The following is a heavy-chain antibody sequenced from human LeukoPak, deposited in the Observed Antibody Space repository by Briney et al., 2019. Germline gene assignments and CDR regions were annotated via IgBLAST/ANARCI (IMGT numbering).Heavy chain of an antibody. CDR3: AKPNIVVVVAAFDY. D-gene: IGHD2-15*01. CDR2: IKPDGSET. J-gene: IGHJ4*02. Sequence: GGSLRLSXAASGFTFNNYWMTWVRQAPGKGLEWVANIKPDGSETHYVDSVKGRFTISRDSAKNSLYLEMSSLRADDTAVYYCAKPNIVVVVAAFDYWGQGTLVTVSS. V-gene: IGHV3-7*01. CDR1: GFTFNNYW.